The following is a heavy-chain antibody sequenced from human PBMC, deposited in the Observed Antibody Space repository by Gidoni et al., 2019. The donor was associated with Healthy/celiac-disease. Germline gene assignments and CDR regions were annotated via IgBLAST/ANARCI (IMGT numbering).Heavy chain of an antibody. CDR2: IYSGGST. Sequence: EVQLVESGGGLIQTGGSLRLSGAASGFTVSRTSMSWVRQAPGKGLEWVSVIYSGGSTYYADSVKGRFTISRDNSKNTLYLQMNSLRAEDTAVYYCARGKVDTAMATPYWYFDLWGRGTLVTVSS. CDR3: ARGKVDTAMATPYWYFDL. D-gene: IGHD5-18*01. J-gene: IGHJ2*01. V-gene: IGHV3-53*01. CDR1: GFTVSRTS.